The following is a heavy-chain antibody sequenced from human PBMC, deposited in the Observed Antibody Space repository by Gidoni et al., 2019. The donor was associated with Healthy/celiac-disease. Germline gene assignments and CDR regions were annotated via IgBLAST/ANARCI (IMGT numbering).Heavy chain of an antibody. V-gene: IGHV3-21*01. Sequence: EVQLVESGGGLVKPGGSLRLSCAASGFTFSSYSMNWVRQAPGKGLEWVSSISSSSSYIYYADSVKGRFTISRDNAKNSLYLQMNSLRAEDTAVYYCARAFDGYSYGYMIYYYYYGMDVWGQGTTVTVSS. J-gene: IGHJ6*02. CDR2: ISSSSSYI. CDR3: ARAFDGYSYGYMIYYYYYGMDV. D-gene: IGHD5-18*01. CDR1: GFTFSSYS.